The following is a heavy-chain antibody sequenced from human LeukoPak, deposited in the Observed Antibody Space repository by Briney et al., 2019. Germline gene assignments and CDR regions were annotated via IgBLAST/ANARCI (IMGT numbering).Heavy chain of an antibody. V-gene: IGHV3-15*01. D-gene: IGHD6-13*01. J-gene: IGHJ4*02. CDR3: AKTAADN. Sequence: GGSLRLSCAASGFTFSNAWMSWVRQAPGKGPEWVGRIKSKTGGGTTDYAAPVKGRFTISRNDSKNTLYLQMNSLKTEDTAVYYCAKTAADNWGQGTLVTVSS. CDR1: GFTFSNAW. CDR2: IKSKTGGGTT.